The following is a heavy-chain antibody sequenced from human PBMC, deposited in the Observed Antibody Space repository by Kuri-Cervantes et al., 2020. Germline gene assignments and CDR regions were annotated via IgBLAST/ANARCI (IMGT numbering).Heavy chain of an antibody. CDR3: ARDSSLDSRGLNFFDN. Sequence: ESLMISCSSSGFTFNSHPMTWVRQVSGKGLEWVSAIRGGNTYYTDSVKGRFTISRDNAKNSLFLQMNSLRDEDTAFYYCARDSSLDSRGLNFFDNWGQGTLVTVSS. CDR1: GFTFNSHP. J-gene: IGHJ4*02. D-gene: IGHD4-11*01. V-gene: IGHV3-23*01. CDR2: IRGGNT.